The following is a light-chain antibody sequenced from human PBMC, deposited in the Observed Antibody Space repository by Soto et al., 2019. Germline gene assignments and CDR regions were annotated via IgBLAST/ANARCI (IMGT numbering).Light chain of an antibody. Sequence: IQMTQSPSSLSASVGDRVTITCRASQNINTYLNWYQQKPGKAPKLLIFAASSLQSGVPSRFSGSGSRTDFTLTISSLQPEDFATYYCQQSSTTPFTFGPGTKVDIK. J-gene: IGKJ3*01. CDR2: AAS. CDR3: QQSSTTPFT. CDR1: QNINTY. V-gene: IGKV1-39*01.